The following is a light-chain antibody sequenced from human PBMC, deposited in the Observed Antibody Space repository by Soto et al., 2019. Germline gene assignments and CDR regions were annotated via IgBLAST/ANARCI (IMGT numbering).Light chain of an antibody. CDR1: SSDVGGYNY. CDR2: EVS. Sequence: QSVLTQPASVSGSPGQSITISCTGTSSDVGGYNYVSWYQQHPGKAPKLMIYEVSNRPSGVSNRFSGSKSGNTASLTISGLQAEDEADYYCSSYTSSSTLCVFGTGTKVTVL. J-gene: IGLJ1*01. CDR3: SSYTSSSTLCV. V-gene: IGLV2-14*01.